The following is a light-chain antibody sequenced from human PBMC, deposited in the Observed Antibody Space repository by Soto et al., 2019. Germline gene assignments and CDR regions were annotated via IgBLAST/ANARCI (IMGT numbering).Light chain of an antibody. CDR3: LQHNTYPRT. J-gene: IGKJ1*01. CDR2: GAS. Sequence: EIVLTQSPGTLSLSPGERATLSCRASQSVSSSYLAWYQQKPGQGPRLLIYGASSRATGIPDRFSGSGSGTEFTLAISSLQPEDFADYYCLQHNTYPRTFGQGTKVDI. V-gene: IGKV3-20*01. CDR1: QSVSSSY.